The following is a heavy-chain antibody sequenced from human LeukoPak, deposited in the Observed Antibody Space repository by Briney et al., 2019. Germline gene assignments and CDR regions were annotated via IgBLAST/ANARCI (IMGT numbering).Heavy chain of an antibody. CDR2: ISGSGGST. D-gene: IGHD6-13*01. V-gene: IGHV3-23*01. CDR1: GFIFSSYA. J-gene: IGHJ4*02. Sequence: GGSLRLSCAASGFIFSSYAMSWVRQAPGKGLEWVSAISGSGGSTYYADSVKGRFTISRDNSKNTLYLQMNSLRAEDTAVYYCAKAPPYSSSWYRFDYWGQGTLVTVSS. CDR3: AKAPPYSSSWYRFDY.